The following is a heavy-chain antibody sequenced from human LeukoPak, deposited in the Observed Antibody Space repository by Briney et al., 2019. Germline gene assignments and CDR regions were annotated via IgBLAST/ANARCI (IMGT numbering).Heavy chain of an antibody. V-gene: IGHV3-11*01. CDR1: GFSFSDTY. CDR3: ATSSFYGQL. CDR2: IATGGYTL. J-gene: IGHJ1*01. Sequence: GGSLRLSCAASGFSFSDTYMSWIRQAPGKGLEWIAYIATGGYTLDYADSVRGRFTVSRDNAKNSLYLQMNSLRVEDTAVYYCATSSFYGQLWGQGTLVNVSS. D-gene: IGHD2/OR15-2a*01.